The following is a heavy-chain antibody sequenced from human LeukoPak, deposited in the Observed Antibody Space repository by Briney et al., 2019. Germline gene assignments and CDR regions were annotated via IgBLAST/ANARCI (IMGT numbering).Heavy chain of an antibody. J-gene: IGHJ4*02. V-gene: IGHV1-69*06. CDR3: AREKPRGYSYGSPFDY. CDR2: INPFFGTA. CDR1: GGTFSSYA. Sequence: GASVKVSCKASGGTFSSYAISWVRQAPGQGPEWMGGINPFFGTANYAQKFQGRLTTTADKSTSTAYMELSSLRSEDSAVYYCAREKPRGYSYGSPFDYWGQGTLVTVSP. D-gene: IGHD5-18*01.